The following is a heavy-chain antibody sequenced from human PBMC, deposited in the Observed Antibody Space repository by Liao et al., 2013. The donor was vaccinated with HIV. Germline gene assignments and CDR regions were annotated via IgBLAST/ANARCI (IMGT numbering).Heavy chain of an antibody. J-gene: IGHJ4*02. V-gene: IGHV4-34*12. CDR2: IFYSGTT. D-gene: IGHD6-13*01. CDR3: ARVTRRWQQLAHDY. Sequence: QVQLQQWGAGLLRPSETLSLTCGVSGGSFSGYYWNWIRQSPGKGLEWIGYIFYSGTTSYNPSLRSRVSISVDTSKNQFSLKLSSVTAADTAVYYCARVTRRWQQLAHDYWGQGTLVTVSS. CDR1: GGSFSGYY.